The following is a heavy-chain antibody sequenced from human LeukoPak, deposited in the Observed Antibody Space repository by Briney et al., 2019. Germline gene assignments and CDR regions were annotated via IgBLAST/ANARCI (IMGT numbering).Heavy chain of an antibody. V-gene: IGHV3-53*01. CDR1: GFTVSSNY. J-gene: IGHJ4*02. CDR2: IYSGGST. D-gene: IGHD6-19*01. CDR3: ARMWAVAGTGEDY. Sequence: GGSLRLSCAASGFTVSSNYMSWVRQVPGKGLEWVSVIYSGGSTYYADSVKGRFTISRDNSKNTLYLQMNSLRAEDTAVYYCARMWAVAGTGEDYWGQGTLVTVSS.